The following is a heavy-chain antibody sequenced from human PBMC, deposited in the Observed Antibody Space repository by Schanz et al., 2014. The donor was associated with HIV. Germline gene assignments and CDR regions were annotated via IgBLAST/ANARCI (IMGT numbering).Heavy chain of an antibody. D-gene: IGHD3-22*01. Sequence: DVQLVESGGSLVQPGGSLRLSCAASGFRFRSYWMSWVRQAPGKGLEWVANIKEDGIEKYYVDSVKGRFTISRDNSKNTQHLQMKSLRPEDTAVYYCAKDRNHYDSRYRGKGNYYYYYGMDVWGQGTTVTVS. V-gene: IGHV3-7*01. CDR1: GFRFRSYW. CDR2: IKEDGIEK. J-gene: IGHJ6*02. CDR3: AKDRNHYDSRYRGKGNYYYYYGMDV.